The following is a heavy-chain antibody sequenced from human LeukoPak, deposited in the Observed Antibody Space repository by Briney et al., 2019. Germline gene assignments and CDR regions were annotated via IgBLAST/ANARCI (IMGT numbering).Heavy chain of an antibody. Sequence: ASVKVSCKASGGTFSSYAISWVRQAPGQGLEWMGGIIPIFGTANYAQKFQGRVTITADESTSTAYMELSSLRSEDTAVYYCARALAAIYYYYGMDVWGKGTTVTVSS. V-gene: IGHV1-69*13. D-gene: IGHD5-18*01. CDR3: ARALAAIYYYYGMDV. CDR1: GGTFSSYA. CDR2: IIPIFGTA. J-gene: IGHJ6*04.